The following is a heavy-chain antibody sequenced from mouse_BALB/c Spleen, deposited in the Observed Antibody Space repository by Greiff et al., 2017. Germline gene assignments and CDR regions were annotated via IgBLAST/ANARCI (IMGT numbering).Heavy chain of an antibody. D-gene: IGHD2-14*01. V-gene: IGHV5-17*02. CDR3: ARSRYDGAWFAY. CDR1: GFTFSSFG. CDR2: ISSGSSTI. J-gene: IGHJ3*01. Sequence: EVMLVESGGGLVQPGGSRKLSCAASGFTFSSFGMHWVRQAPEKGLEWVAYISSGSSTIYYADTVKGRFTISRDNPKNTLFLQMTSLRSEDTAMYYCARSRYDGAWFAYWGQGTLVTVSA.